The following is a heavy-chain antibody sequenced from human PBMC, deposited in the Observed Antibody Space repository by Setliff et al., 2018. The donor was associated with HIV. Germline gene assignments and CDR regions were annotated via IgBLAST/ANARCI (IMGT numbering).Heavy chain of an antibody. D-gene: IGHD6-19*01. CDR2: MNPNSGNT. CDR1: GYTFTGYY. V-gene: IGHV1-8*02. CDR3: ARVQTMAVAGTQYYYMDV. J-gene: IGHJ6*03. Sequence: ASVKVSCKASGYTFTGYYMHWVRQATGQGLEWMGWMNPNSGNTGYAQKFQARVTMTRDTSISTAYMELSSLRSEVTAVYYCARVQTMAVAGTQYYYMDVWGKGTTVTVSS.